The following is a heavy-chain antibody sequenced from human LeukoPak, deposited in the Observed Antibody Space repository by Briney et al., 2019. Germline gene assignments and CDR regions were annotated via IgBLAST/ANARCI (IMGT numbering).Heavy chain of an antibody. J-gene: IGHJ6*03. D-gene: IGHD6-13*01. CDR2: ISSSSSYI. CDR3: ARDQTAAAGYYYYYYMDV. Sequence: TGGSLRLSCAASGFTFSSYSMNWVRQAPGKGLEWVSSISSSSSYIYYADSVTGRFTITRDNAKNSLYLQMNGLRAEDTAVYYCARDQTAAAGYYYYYYMDVWGKGTTVTVSS. V-gene: IGHV3-21*01. CDR1: GFTFSSYS.